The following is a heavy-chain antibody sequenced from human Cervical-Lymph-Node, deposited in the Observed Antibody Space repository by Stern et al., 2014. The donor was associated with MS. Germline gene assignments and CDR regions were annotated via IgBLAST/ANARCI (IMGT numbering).Heavy chain of an antibody. J-gene: IGHJ4*02. CDR2: VTPIYRTP. CDR1: GDSFSTST. Sequence: QVQLGQSGAEVKKPGSSVRLSCKASGDSFSTSTVSWVRQAPGQGLEWVGGVTPIYRTPHYAQSFQGRVTITPDESTSTVYMEVSNLKSEDTAVYYCARLGGPGPMVRGVVDYWGQGTLVTVSS. CDR3: ARLGGPGPMVRGVVDY. D-gene: IGHD3-10*01. V-gene: IGHV1-69*01.